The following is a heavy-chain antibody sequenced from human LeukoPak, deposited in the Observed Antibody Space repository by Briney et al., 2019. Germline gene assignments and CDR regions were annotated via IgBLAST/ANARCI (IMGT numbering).Heavy chain of an antibody. V-gene: IGHV4-34*01. CDR1: GGSFSGYN. Sequence: SETLSLTCAVYGGSFSGYNWSWIRQPPGKGLEWIGEINHSGSTNYNPSLKSRVTISVDTSKNQFSLKLSSVTAADTAVYYCARPTWRGAFDIWGQGTMVTVSS. CDR3: ARPTWRGAFDI. D-gene: IGHD3-10*01. CDR2: INHSGST. J-gene: IGHJ3*02.